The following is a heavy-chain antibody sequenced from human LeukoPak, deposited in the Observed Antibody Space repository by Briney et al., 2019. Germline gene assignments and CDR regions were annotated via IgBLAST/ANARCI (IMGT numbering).Heavy chain of an antibody. J-gene: IGHJ4*02. CDR2: INPNSGGT. V-gene: IGHV1-2*02. CDR1: GYTFTGYY. CDR3: ARYCSSTSCPIDY. Sequence: ASVKVSCKASGYTFTGYYMHWVRQAPGQGLEWMGWINPNSGGTNYAQKFQGRVTMTRDTSISTAYMELSRLRSDDPAVYYCARYCSSTSCPIDYWGQGTLVTVSS. D-gene: IGHD2-2*01.